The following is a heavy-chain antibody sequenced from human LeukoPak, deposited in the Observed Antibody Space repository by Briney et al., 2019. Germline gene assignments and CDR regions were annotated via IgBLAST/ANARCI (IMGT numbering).Heavy chain of an antibody. CDR1: GFTFSSYA. V-gene: IGHV3-30*04. CDR2: ISYDGSNK. CDR3: ARGRIQLWLNDYFDY. D-gene: IGHD5-18*01. J-gene: IGHJ4*02. Sequence: GRSLRLSCAASGFTFSSYAMHWVRQAPGKGLEWVAVISYDGSNKYYADSVKGRFTISRDNSKNTLYLQMNSLRAEDTAVYYCARGRIQLWLNDYFDYWGQGTLVTVSS.